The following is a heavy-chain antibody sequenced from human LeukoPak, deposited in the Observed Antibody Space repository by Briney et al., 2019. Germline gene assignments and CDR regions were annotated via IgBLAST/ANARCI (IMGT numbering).Heavy chain of an antibody. D-gene: IGHD3-16*01. CDR1: GFTFSGSA. CDR3: TRGGRNYFDY. Sequence: GGSLRLSCAASGFTFSGSAMHWVRQASGKGLEWVGRIRSKANSYATAYAASVKGRFTISRDDSKNTAYLQMNSLKTEDTAVYYCTRGGRNYFDYWGQGTLVTVSS. CDR2: IRSKANSYAT. J-gene: IGHJ4*02. V-gene: IGHV3-73*01.